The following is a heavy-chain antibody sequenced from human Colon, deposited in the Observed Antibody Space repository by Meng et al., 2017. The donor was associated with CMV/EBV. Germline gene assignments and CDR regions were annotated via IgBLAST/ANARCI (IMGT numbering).Heavy chain of an antibody. D-gene: IGHD2-2*01. J-gene: IGHJ4*02. CDR3: TKDPSQAIVPSAMDY. Sequence: GGSLRLSCAASGFTFGDYAMHWVRQAPGKGLEWVSGISWDGAFIGYAGSVKGRFTISRDNAKNSLYLEMKSLEPEDTAIYYCTKDPSQAIVPSAMDYWGQGTLVTVSS. CDR1: GFTFGDYA. CDR2: ISWDGAFI. V-gene: IGHV3-9*01.